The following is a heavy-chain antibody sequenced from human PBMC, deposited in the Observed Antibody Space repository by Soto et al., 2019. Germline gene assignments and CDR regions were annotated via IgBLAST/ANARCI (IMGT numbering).Heavy chain of an antibody. D-gene: IGHD6-6*01. CDR3: AKDRSSHHYYYYDGMDV. J-gene: IGHJ6*02. CDR2: ISYDGSNK. Sequence: QVQLVESGGGVVQPGRSLRLSCAASGFTFSSYGMHWVRQAPGKGLEWVAVISYDGSNKYYADSVKGRFTISRDNSKTTLYLQMNSLRAEDTAVYYCAKDRSSHHYYYYDGMDVWGQGTTVTVSS. V-gene: IGHV3-30*18. CDR1: GFTFSSYG.